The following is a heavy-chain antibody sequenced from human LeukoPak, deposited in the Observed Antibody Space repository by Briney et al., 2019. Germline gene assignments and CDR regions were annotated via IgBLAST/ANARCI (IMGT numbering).Heavy chain of an antibody. J-gene: IGHJ4*02. CDR3: ARDSRGSSWFFDY. V-gene: IGHV3-48*03. D-gene: IGHD6-13*01. Sequence: PGGSLRLSCAASGFTFSSYEMNWVRQAPGKGLEWVSYISSSGNTVYYADSVKGRFTISRDNAKNSLYLQMNSLRVEDTAVYYCARDSRGSSWFFDYWGQGALVTVSS. CDR2: ISSSGNTV. CDR1: GFTFSSYE.